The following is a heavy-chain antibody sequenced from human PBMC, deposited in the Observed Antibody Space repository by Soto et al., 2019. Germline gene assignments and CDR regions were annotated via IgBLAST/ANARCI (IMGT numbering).Heavy chain of an antibody. D-gene: IGHD3-3*01. J-gene: IGHJ6*02. CDR3: ARDFTYYDFWSGYSVFYGMDV. CDR1: GFTFSSYS. CDR2: ISSSNSTI. Sequence: GGSLRLSCAASGFTFSSYSMNWVRQAPGKGLEWVSYISSSNSTIYYADSVKGRFTISRDNAKNSLYLQMNSLRDEDTAVYYCARDFTYYDFWSGYSVFYGMDVWGQGTTVTVSS. V-gene: IGHV3-48*02.